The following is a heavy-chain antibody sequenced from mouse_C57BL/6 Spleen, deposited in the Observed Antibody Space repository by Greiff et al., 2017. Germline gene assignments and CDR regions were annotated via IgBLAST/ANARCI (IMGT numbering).Heavy chain of an antibody. CDR3: ARGNLLWLREGYFDV. CDR2: INPSNGGT. D-gene: IGHD2-2*01. CDR1: GYTFTSYW. V-gene: IGHV1-53*01. J-gene: IGHJ1*03. Sequence: VKLQQPGTELVKPGASVKLSCKASGYTFTSYWMHWVKQRPGQGLEWIGNINPSNGGTNYNEKFKSKATLTVDKSSSTAYMQLSSLTSEDSAVYYCARGNLLWLREGYFDVWGTGTTVTVSS.